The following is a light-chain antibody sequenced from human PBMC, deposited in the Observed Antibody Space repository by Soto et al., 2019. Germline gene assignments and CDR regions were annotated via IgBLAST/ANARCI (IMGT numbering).Light chain of an antibody. CDR1: QSVSSN. CDR3: QQYNDWPRT. V-gene: IGKV3-15*01. J-gene: IGKJ1*01. CDR2: GAS. Sequence: ERAMTRSPATWSVSPVERASLSCTASQSVSSNLAWYQQKNGQAPRLLIYGASTRATGIPARFSGSGYGTEFNLTISSLQSEDFAAYYCQQYNDWPRTFGQGTKVDIK.